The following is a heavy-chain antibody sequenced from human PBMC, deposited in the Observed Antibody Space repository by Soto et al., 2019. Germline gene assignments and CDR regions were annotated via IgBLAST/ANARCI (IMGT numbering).Heavy chain of an antibody. J-gene: IGHJ4*02. D-gene: IGHD6-19*01. Sequence: GGSLRLSCAASGFPFSNYGMHWVRQAPGKGLEWMAVISFDGHDQDYADSVKGRFTISRDNSKSTLYLQMNSLRGEDTAVYYCASKQWLALVWGQGTLVTVPS. CDR1: GFPFSNYG. CDR2: ISFDGHDQ. V-gene: IGHV3-30*03. CDR3: ASKQWLALV.